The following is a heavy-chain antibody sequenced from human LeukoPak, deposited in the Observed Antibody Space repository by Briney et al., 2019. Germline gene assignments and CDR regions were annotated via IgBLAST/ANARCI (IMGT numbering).Heavy chain of an antibody. Sequence: ASVKVSCKASGYTFTSYYMHWVRQAPGQGLEWMGIINPSGGSTSYAQKFQGRVTMTRETSTSTVYMELSSLRSEDTAVYYCARAYIVVVPAARGNWFDPWGQGTLVTVSS. D-gene: IGHD2-2*01. J-gene: IGHJ5*02. CDR3: ARAYIVVVPAARGNWFDP. V-gene: IGHV1-46*03. CDR2: INPSGGST. CDR1: GYTFTSYY.